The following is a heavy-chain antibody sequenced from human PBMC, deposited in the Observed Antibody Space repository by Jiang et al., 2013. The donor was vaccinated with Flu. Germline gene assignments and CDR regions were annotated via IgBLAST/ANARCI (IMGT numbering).Heavy chain of an antibody. D-gene: IGHD5-18*01. Sequence: QTLSLTCAVSGDSLFTTSVAWNWIRQSPSRGLEWLGRTYYRSKWSYDYAVSFKSRITVTPDTSRNEFYLQLNSMTPEDTAVYYCTRGKYTAFDYWAREPWSPSP. CDR2: TYYRSKWSY. V-gene: IGHV6-1*01. CDR1: GDSLFTTSVA. CDR3: TRGKYTAFDY. J-gene: IGHJ4*02.